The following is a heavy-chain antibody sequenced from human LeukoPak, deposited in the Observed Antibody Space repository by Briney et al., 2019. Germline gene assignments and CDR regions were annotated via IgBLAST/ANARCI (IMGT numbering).Heavy chain of an antibody. CDR2: IYPGDSDT. V-gene: IGHV5-51*01. Sequence: GESLKISCKASGYTFTNYWIGWVRQMPGKGLEWMGIIYPGDSDTRYSPSFQGQVTISADKSISTAYLQWSSLKASDTAMYYCARPAMDCSSTSCYLRHFDYWGQGTLVTVSS. CDR3: ARPAMDCSSTSCYLRHFDY. CDR1: GYTFTNYW. D-gene: IGHD2-2*01. J-gene: IGHJ4*02.